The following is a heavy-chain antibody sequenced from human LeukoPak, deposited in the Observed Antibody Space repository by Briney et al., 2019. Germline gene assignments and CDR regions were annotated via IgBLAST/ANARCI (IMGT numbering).Heavy chain of an antibody. CDR2: IYTSGST. CDR3: ARSLAYCGGDCYSGYFDY. Sequence: PSETLSLTCTVSGGSISSYYWSWIRQPAGKGLEWIGRIYTSGSTNYNPSLKSRVTISVDTSKNQFSLKLSSVTAADTAVYYCARSLAYCGGDCYSGYFDYWGQGTLVTVSS. V-gene: IGHV4-4*07. J-gene: IGHJ4*02. CDR1: GGSISSYY. D-gene: IGHD2-21*02.